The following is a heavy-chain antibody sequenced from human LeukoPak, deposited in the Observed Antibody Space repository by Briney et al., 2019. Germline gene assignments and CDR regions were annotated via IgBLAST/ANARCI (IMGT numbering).Heavy chain of an antibody. CDR2: INPNSGGT. V-gene: IGHV1-2*02. J-gene: IGHJ5*02. CDR1: GYTFTGYY. CDR3: ARAYGSGSLNWFDP. D-gene: IGHD3-10*01. Sequence: ASVKVSCKASGYTFTGYYTHWVRQAPGQGLEWMGWINPNSGGTTYAQKFQGRVTMTRDTFISTAYMELSRLRSDDTAVYYCARAYGSGSLNWFDPWGQGTLVTVSS.